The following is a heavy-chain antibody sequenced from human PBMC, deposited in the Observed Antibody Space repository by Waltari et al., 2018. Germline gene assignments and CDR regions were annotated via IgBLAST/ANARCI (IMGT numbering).Heavy chain of an antibody. Sequence: QVQLQESGPGLGKPSETLSLTCAVSGYPISGGYYWGWIRQPPGKGLEWIGSIYHSGTTYYSPSLKSRVTISVDTSKNQFSLKVTSLTAADTAIYYCARGSFDSDSYFDVWGRGTLVTVSS. CDR1: GYPISGGYY. V-gene: IGHV4-38-2*01. J-gene: IGHJ2*01. CDR3: ARGSFDSDSYFDV. D-gene: IGHD1-26*01. CDR2: IYHSGTT.